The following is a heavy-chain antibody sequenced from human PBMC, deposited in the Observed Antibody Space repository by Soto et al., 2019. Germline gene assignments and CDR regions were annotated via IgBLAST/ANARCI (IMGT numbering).Heavy chain of an antibody. V-gene: IGHV3-13*01. CDR3: ARGVLGPGDYYYGMDV. CDR2: IGAASDT. D-gene: IGHD7-27*01. Sequence: LRLSFAASGFTFSNYDMHWVRQAPGEGLEWVSGIGAASDTYYPVSVQGRFTASRDNAKKSLYLQMNSLRAGDTAVYYCARGVLGPGDYYYGMDVWGQGTTVTVSS. CDR1: GFTFSNYD. J-gene: IGHJ6*02.